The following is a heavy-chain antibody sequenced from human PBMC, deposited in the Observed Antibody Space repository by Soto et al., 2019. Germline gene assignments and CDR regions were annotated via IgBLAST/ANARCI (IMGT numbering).Heavy chain of an antibody. CDR1: GGTFSRYA. V-gene: IGHV1-69*13. D-gene: IGHD3-22*01. CDR2: IIPIFGTA. J-gene: IGHJ5*02. CDR3: ARDRGPSSGYYPYWFDP. Sequence: SVTVSCKASGGTFSRYAVSWVRQAPGQGLEWMGGIIPIFGTANYAQKFQGRVTITADESTSTAYMELSSLRSEDTALYYCARDRGPSSGYYPYWFDPWGQGTLVTVSS.